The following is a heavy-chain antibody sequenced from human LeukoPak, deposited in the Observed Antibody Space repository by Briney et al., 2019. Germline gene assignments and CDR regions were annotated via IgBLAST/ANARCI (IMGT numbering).Heavy chain of an antibody. CDR3: ARVPRGYYASSGYYWFDY. D-gene: IGHD3-22*01. V-gene: IGHV3-20*01. Sequence: PGGSLRLSCAASGFTFDDYGMSWVRQAPGKGLEWVSGINWNGGSTVYADSVKGRFTISRDNAKNSLYLQMNSLRAEDTALYHCARVPRGYYASSGYYWFDYWGQGTLVTVSS. CDR2: INWNGGST. CDR1: GFTFDDYG. J-gene: IGHJ4*02.